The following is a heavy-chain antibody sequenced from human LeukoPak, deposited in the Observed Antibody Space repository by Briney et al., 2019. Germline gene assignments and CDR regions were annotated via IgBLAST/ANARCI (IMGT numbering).Heavy chain of an antibody. CDR2: ITSSGTGT. Sequence: PGGSLRLSCAASGFTFNIYAMSWVRQAPGKGLEWVSSITSSGTGTFYADSVKGRFTIYRDNSKNTLYLQMNNLRGEDTAVYYCGKDPNGDYVGAFDFQRWGQGTLVTVSS. CDR1: GFTFNIYA. D-gene: IGHD4-17*01. J-gene: IGHJ1*01. V-gene: IGHV3-23*01. CDR3: GKDPNGDYVGAFDFQR.